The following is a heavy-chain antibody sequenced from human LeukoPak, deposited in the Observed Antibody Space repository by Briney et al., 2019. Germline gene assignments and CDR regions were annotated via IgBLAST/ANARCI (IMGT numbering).Heavy chain of an antibody. J-gene: IGHJ4*02. CDR1: GFTFSSYA. V-gene: IGHV3-23*01. Sequence: AGGSLRLSCAASGFTFSSYAMSWVRQAPGKGLEWVSAISGSGGSTYYADSVEGRFTISRDNSKNTLYLQMNSLRSEDTAVYYCAARRLTVTTEIDYWGQGTLVTVSS. CDR3: AARRLTVTTEIDY. CDR2: ISGSGGST. D-gene: IGHD4-17*01.